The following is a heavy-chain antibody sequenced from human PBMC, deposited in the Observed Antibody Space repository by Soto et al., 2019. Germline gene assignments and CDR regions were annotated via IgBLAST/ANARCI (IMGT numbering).Heavy chain of an antibody. D-gene: IGHD3-3*02. Sequence: QVQLAQSGVEVKKPGASVKVSCKASGYTFTNYGISWVRQAPGQGLEWMGWINGYKGTINYAEKLQGRVAMTTDKSTDTAYMGLRSLRSDDTAVSYCASAGFIYGVLTDLDHWGQGTLVTVSS. J-gene: IGHJ4*02. V-gene: IGHV1-18*04. CDR2: INGYKGTI. CDR3: ASAGFIYGVLTDLDH. CDR1: GYTFTNYG.